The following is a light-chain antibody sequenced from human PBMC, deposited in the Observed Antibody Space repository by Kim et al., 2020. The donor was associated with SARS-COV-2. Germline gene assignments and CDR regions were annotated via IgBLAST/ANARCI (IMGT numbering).Light chain of an antibody. V-gene: IGLV3-1*01. Sequence: ELTQPPSVSVSPGQTASITCSGDKLGDKYACWYQQKPGQSPVLVIYQDSKRPSGIPERFSGSNSGNTATLTISGTQAMDEADYYCQAWDSSTHAVFGG. CDR1: KLGDKY. CDR2: QDS. CDR3: QAWDSSTHAV. J-gene: IGLJ2*01.